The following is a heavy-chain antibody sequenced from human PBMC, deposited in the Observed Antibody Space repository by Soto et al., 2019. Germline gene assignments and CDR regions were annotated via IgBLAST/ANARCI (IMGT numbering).Heavy chain of an antibody. CDR3: AKDQSNSNPLYYFDF. J-gene: IGHJ4*02. Sequence: GGSLRLSCETSGFTFKSYAMTWVRQSPGKGLEWVSSMSRTGDNTYYADSVKGQFTISRDNSKNTLYPQMNSLRAEDTAIYYCAKDQSNSNPLYYFDFWGPGTLVTVSS. CDR2: MSRTGDNT. D-gene: IGHD3-22*01. CDR1: GFTFKSYA. V-gene: IGHV3-23*01.